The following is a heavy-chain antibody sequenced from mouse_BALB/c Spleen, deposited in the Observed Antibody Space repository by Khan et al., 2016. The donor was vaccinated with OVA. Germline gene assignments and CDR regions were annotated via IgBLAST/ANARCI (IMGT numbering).Heavy chain of an antibody. V-gene: IGHV2-6-7*01. CDR1: GFSLTGYG. J-gene: IGHJ4*01. CDR2: IWGDGST. Sequence: QVQLKQSGPGLVAPSQSLSITCTVSGFSLTGYGVNWVRQPPGKGLEWLGMIWGDGSTDYNSALKSRLSISKDTSKSQVFLKMNSLHTDDTARYYCAREIYYDYAYYYAMDYWGQGTSVTVSS. D-gene: IGHD2-4*01. CDR3: AREIYYDYAYYYAMDY.